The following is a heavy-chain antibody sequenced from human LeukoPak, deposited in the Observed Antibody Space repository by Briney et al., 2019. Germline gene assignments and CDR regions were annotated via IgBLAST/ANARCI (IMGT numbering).Heavy chain of an antibody. CDR3: ATRGCSSTSCSDAFDI. Sequence: GGSLRLSCAASGFTFSNYWMSWVRQAPGSGLEWVANIKKDGSEKYYVESVKGRFTISRDNPKNSLYLQMNSLRAEDTALYYCATRGCSSTSCSDAFDIWGQGTMVTVSS. J-gene: IGHJ3*02. CDR2: IKKDGSEK. V-gene: IGHV3-7*03. D-gene: IGHD2-2*01. CDR1: GFTFSNYW.